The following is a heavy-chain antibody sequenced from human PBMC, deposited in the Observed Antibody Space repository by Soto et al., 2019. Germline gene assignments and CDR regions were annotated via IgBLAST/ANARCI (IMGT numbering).Heavy chain of an antibody. V-gene: IGHV3-23*01. D-gene: IGHD1-26*01. CDR1: GFTFSSYA. Sequence: GGSLRLSCAASGFTFSSYAMSWVRQAPGKGLEWVSAISGSGGSTYYADSVKGRFTISRDNSKNTLYLQMNSLRAEDTAVYYCAKDRIVGATILAAYFQHWGQGTLVTVSS. J-gene: IGHJ1*01. CDR2: ISGSGGST. CDR3: AKDRIVGATILAAYFQH.